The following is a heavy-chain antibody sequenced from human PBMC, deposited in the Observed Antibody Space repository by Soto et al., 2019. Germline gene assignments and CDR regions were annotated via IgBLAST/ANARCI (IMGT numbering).Heavy chain of an antibody. Sequence: QVQLVQSGAEVKKPGSSVKVSCKASGGTFSSYAITWVRQAPGQGLEWMGGIIPIFGTANYAQKFQGRVTITGDESTSTADMELRSLRSGDTAVYYCARDRGPSSGYYPSWFDPWGQGPLVTVSS. CDR1: GGTFSSYA. J-gene: IGHJ5*02. CDR3: ARDRGPSSGYYPSWFDP. V-gene: IGHV1-69*12. D-gene: IGHD3-22*01. CDR2: IIPIFGTA.